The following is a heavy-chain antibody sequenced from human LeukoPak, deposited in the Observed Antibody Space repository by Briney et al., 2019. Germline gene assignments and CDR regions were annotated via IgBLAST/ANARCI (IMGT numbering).Heavy chain of an antibody. CDR3: ARQSGDFDY. Sequence: GASVKVSCKASGYTFTDFYIHWVRQAPGQGLEWMGWIIPNSGGTHFARKFQGRVTMTRDTSVTTAYMELSSLTSDDTAVYYCARQSGDFDYWGQGTLVTVTS. D-gene: IGHD3-3*01. CDR2: IIPNSGGT. V-gene: IGHV1-2*02. CDR1: GYTFTDFY. J-gene: IGHJ4*02.